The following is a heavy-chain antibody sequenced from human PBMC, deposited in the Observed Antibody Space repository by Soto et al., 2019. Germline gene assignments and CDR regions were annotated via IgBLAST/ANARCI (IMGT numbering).Heavy chain of an antibody. J-gene: IGHJ6*02. CDR3: AREGPAPYYYYGMDV. V-gene: IGHV1-18*01. Sequence: QAQLVQSRGEVKKPGASVKVSCKTSGYSFTTYGISWVRQAPGQGLEWMGWISGYNGNTNYAQKLQGRVTMTTDTSXXTAYMELRSLRSDDTAVYYCAREGPAPYYYYGMDVWGQGSTVTVSS. CDR2: ISGYNGNT. CDR1: GYSFTTYG.